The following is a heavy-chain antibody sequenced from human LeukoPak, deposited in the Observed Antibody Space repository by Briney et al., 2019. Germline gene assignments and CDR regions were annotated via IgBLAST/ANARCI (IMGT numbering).Heavy chain of an antibody. D-gene: IGHD4-17*01. V-gene: IGHV4-61*02. CDR2: IYTSGST. CDR3: ARDGTYGDYVWYFDL. J-gene: IGHJ2*01. CDR1: GGSISSGSYY. Sequence: SETLSLTCTVSGGSISSGSYYWSWIRQPAGKGLEWIGRIYTSGSTNYNPSLKSRVTISVDTSKNQFSLKLSSVTAADTAVYYCARDGTYGDYVWYFDLWGRGTLVTVSP.